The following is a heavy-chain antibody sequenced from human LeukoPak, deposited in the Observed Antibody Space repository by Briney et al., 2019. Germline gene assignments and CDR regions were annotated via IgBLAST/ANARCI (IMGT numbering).Heavy chain of an antibody. D-gene: IGHD3-22*01. Sequence: SETLSLTCAVSGVSISSSNWWRWVRQPPGKGLEWIGEIYHNGSTNYNPSLKSRVTISVDKSKNQFSLKLSSVTAADTAVYYCARWGYYYDGSGLDYWGQGTLVTVSS. CDR2: IYHNGST. CDR3: ARWGYYYDGSGLDY. CDR1: GVSISSSNW. V-gene: IGHV4-4*02. J-gene: IGHJ4*02.